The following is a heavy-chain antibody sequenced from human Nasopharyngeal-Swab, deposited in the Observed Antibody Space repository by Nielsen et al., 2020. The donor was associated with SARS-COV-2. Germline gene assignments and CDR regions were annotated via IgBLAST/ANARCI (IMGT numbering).Heavy chain of an antibody. D-gene: IGHD3-16*01. J-gene: IGHJ4*02. Sequence: ASVKVSCKTSGYTLSSYGIAWVRQAPGQGLEWLGWNNPYNDYTHYAQKFQGSVTMTSDTSTSTAYFELRSLTSDDTAVYYCARELGVGLFDYWGQGTLVTVSS. CDR1: GYTLSSYG. CDR3: ARELGVGLFDY. CDR2: NNPYNDYT. V-gene: IGHV1-18*01.